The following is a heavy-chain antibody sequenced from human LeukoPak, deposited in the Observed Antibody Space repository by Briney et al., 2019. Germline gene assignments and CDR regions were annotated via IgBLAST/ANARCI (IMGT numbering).Heavy chain of an antibody. CDR1: GYSFTSYW. Sequence: GESLKISCKGSGYSFTSYWISWVRQMPGKGLEWMGRIDPSDSYTNYSPSFQGHVTISADKSISTAYLQWSSLKASDTAMYYCARHSMGFGDYYYYYYGMDVWGKGTTVTVSS. J-gene: IGHJ6*04. CDR3: ARHSMGFGDYYYYYYGMDV. CDR2: IDPSDSYT. V-gene: IGHV5-10-1*01. D-gene: IGHD3-10*01.